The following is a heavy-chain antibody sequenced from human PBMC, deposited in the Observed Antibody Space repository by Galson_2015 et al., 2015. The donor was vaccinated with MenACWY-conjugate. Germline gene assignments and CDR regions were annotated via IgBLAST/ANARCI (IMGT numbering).Heavy chain of an antibody. CDR3: AKDVYMDV. CDR2: ISDSGAAT. V-gene: IGHV3-23*01. J-gene: IGHJ6*03. CDR1: GFTFSSYW. Sequence: SLRLSCAASGFTFSSYWMSWVRQAPGTGLEWVAIISDSGAATHYIDSVKGRFTISRDNSKNTLYLQMSRLRAEDTALYYCAKDVYMDVWGKGTTVSVS.